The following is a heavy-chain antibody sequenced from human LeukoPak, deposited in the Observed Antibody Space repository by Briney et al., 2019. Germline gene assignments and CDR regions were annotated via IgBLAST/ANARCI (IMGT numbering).Heavy chain of an antibody. CDR2: IYTSGIT. V-gene: IGHV4-61*02. D-gene: IGHD2-2*02. J-gene: IGHJ4*02. Sequence: SETLSLXCTVSGGSISSGSYYWSWIRQPAGKGLEWIGRIYTSGITNYNPSLKSRVTISVDTSKNQFSLKLSSVTAADTAVYYCAREHCSSTSCYTNEGFDYWGQGTLVTVSS. CDR3: AREHCSSTSCYTNEGFDY. CDR1: GGSISSGSYY.